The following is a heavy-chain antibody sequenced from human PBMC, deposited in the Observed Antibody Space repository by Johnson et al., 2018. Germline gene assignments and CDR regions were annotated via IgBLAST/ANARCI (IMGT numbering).Heavy chain of an antibody. CDR2: LSSSSTPI. D-gene: IGHD3-10*01. V-gene: IGHV3-48*01. CDR1: GFTFSSYS. Sequence: VQLVQSGGGLVQPGGSLRLSCAASGFTFSSYSMNWVRQTPGKGLEWVSYLSSSSTPIYYDVPVKGRFPISKDNAKNSLYLQRNSRSAEDTAGYYCARDGQVRTRASYYYYMDVWGKGTTVTVSS. J-gene: IGHJ6*03. CDR3: ARDGQVRTRASYYYYMDV.